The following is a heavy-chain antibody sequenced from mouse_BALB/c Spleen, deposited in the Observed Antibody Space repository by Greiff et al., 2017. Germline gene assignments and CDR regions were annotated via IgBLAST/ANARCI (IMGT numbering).Heavy chain of an antibody. D-gene: IGHD1-1*01. Sequence: EVKLVESGAELVKPGASVKLSCTASGFNIKDTYMHWVKQRPEQGLEWIGRIDPANGNTKYDPKFQGKATITADTSSNTAYLQLSSLTSEDTAVYYCARDYGSSGAMDYWGQGTSVTVSS. CDR3: ARDYGSSGAMDY. J-gene: IGHJ4*01. CDR2: IDPANGNT. V-gene: IGHV14-3*02. CDR1: GFNIKDTY.